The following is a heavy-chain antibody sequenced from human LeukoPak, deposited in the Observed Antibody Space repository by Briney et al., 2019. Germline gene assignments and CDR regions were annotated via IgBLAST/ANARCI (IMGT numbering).Heavy chain of an antibody. D-gene: IGHD3/OR15-3a*01. V-gene: IGHV3-21*01. J-gene: IGHJ6*03. CDR2: ITSTSSKI. CDR1: ESTFSDYG. Sequence: GGSLRLSCVASESTFSDYGMNWVRQAPGKGLEWISFITSTSSKIYYADSVKGRFTISRDNAMNSLYLQMNSLRVEDTAVYYCAGAILDPFYFYYYMDVWGKGTTVTVS. CDR3: AGAILDPFYFYYYMDV.